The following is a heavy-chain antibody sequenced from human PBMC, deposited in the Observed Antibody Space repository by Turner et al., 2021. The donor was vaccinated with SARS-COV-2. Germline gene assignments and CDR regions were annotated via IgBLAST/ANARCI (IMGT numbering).Heavy chain of an antibody. CDR1: GTSLKIRGYF. J-gene: IGHJ6*02. CDR3: ASHQGSTSGYDHGMNV. CDR2: LSYSGST. Sequence: HLQESGPGLVQPSETLALTRPVSGTSLKIRGYFWAWSRQPPGKALEWMGSLSYSGSTYTKASLRSRVTISGDTSKTQLSLNLISMTAADTAVYYCASHQGSTSGYDHGMNVWGRGTAVIVSS. V-gene: IGHV4-39*01. D-gene: IGHD1-1*01.